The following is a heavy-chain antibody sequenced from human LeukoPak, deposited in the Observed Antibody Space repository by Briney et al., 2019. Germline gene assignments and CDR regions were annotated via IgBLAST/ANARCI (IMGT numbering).Heavy chain of an antibody. D-gene: IGHD3-22*01. CDR2: ISGSGGST. Sequence: WGSLRLSCAASGFTFSSYAMSWVRQAPGKGLEWVSAISGSGGSTYYADSVKGRFTISRDNSKNTLYLQMNSLRAEDTAVYYCAKRLLGYYDSSGYSEDAFDIWGQGTMVTVSS. V-gene: IGHV3-23*01. J-gene: IGHJ3*02. CDR1: GFTFSSYA. CDR3: AKRLLGYYDSSGYSEDAFDI.